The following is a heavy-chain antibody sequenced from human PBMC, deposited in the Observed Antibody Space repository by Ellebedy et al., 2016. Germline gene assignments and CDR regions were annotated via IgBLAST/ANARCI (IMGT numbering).Heavy chain of an antibody. D-gene: IGHD3-10*01. CDR1: GYSFTSYW. J-gene: IGHJ5*02. V-gene: IGHV5-51*01. Sequence: KVSCKGSGYSFTSYWIGWVRQMPGKGLEWMGIIYPGDSDTRYSPSFQGQVTISADKSISTAYLQWSSLKASDTAMYYCARRVGLLWFGELSGWFDPWGQGTLVTVSS. CDR3: ARRVGLLWFGELSGWFDP. CDR2: IYPGDSDT.